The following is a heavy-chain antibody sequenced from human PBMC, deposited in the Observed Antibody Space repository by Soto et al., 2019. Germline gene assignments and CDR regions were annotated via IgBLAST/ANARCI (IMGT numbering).Heavy chain of an antibody. V-gene: IGHV3-53*01. CDR3: ARGGGLYSSAFIDY. CDR1: GFTVSSNY. J-gene: IGHJ4*02. Sequence: EVQLVESGGGLIQPGGSLRLSCAASGFTVSSNYMSWVRQAPGKGLEWVSVIYSGGSTYYADSVKGRFTISKDNSKNTPDLQMNSLRAEDTAVYYCARGGGLYSSAFIDYWGQGTLVTVSA. D-gene: IGHD6-19*01. CDR2: IYSGGST.